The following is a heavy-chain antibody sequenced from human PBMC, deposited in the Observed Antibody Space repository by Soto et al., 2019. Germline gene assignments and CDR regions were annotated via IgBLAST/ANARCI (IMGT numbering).Heavy chain of an antibody. CDR2: ISTRSSYT. Sequence: QVQLVESGGGLVKPGGSLRLSCAASRFTFSDYYMSWIRQAPGQGLEGVAYISTRSSYTNYADFVRGRFNISRDNAKNSVYMQTHSLRAVDTAVYFCARDQGHSSSLTYGLDVWGQGTTVTVSS. CDR1: RFTFSDYY. J-gene: IGHJ6*02. V-gene: IGHV3-11*06. D-gene: IGHD6-6*01. CDR3: ARDQGHSSSLTYGLDV.